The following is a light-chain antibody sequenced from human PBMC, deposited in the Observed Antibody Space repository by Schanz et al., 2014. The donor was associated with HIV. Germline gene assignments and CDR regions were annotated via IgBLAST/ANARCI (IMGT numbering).Light chain of an antibody. CDR1: SSDIGAYNL. Sequence: QSVLTQPASVSGSPGQSITISCTGTSSDIGAYNLISWYQQHPGKAPKFIIYEGTKRPSGVPDRFSGSKSGSTASLTISGLQAEDEADYYCSSYTRTYTRLFGTGTKLTVL. J-gene: IGLJ1*01. CDR3: SSYTRTYTRL. V-gene: IGLV2-14*02. CDR2: EGT.